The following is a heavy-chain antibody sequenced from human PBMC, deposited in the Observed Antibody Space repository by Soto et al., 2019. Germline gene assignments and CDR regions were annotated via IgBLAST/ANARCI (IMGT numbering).Heavy chain of an antibody. J-gene: IGHJ5*01. D-gene: IGHD5-12*01. CDR1: GYNFINYG. CDR2: ISGSNGAT. V-gene: IGHV1-18*04. Sequence: QVQLVQSGAEVKKPGASVKVSCKFSGYNFINYGMTWVRQAPGQGLEWMGWISGSNGATKYAQRFQVRVTLTTDTSTNTAYMALRRLRLDDTAVYYCARDSKWLIINGNWFDSWGQGTLVTVSS. CDR3: ARDSKWLIINGNWFDS.